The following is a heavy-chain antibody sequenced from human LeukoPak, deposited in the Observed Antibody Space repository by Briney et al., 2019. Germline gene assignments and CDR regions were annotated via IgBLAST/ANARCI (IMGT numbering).Heavy chain of an antibody. CDR1: GGSISSGFYY. Sequence: SQTLSLTCTVSGGSISSGFYYWSWIRQPAGKGLEWIGRIYTSGSTNYNPSLNSRVTISVDTSKNQFSLNLSSVTAADTAVYYCASRKLGNDYWGQGTLVTVSS. J-gene: IGHJ4*02. CDR2: IYTSGST. CDR3: ASRKLGNDY. D-gene: IGHD7-27*01. V-gene: IGHV4-61*02.